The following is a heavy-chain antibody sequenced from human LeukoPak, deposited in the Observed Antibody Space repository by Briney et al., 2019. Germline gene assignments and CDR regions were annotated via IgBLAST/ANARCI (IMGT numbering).Heavy chain of an antibody. CDR1: GFTFSSYG. CDR3: ARGDGDYDAEYFQH. V-gene: IGHV3-30*03. D-gene: IGHD4-17*01. J-gene: IGHJ1*01. CDR2: ISYDGSNK. Sequence: GGSLRLSCAASGFTFSSYGMHWVRQAPGKGLEWVAVISYDGSNKYYADSVKGRFTISRDNSKNTLYLQMNSLRAEDTAVYYCARGDGDYDAEYFQHWGQGTLVTVSS.